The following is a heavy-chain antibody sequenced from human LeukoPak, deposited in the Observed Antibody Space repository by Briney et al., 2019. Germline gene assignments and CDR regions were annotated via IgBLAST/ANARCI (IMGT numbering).Heavy chain of an antibody. CDR2: IYYSGST. CDR1: GGSISSSNFY. V-gene: IGHV4-39*07. CDR3: ARDLGALRYFDWSFDY. D-gene: IGHD3-9*01. Sequence: SETLSLTCTVSGGSISSSNFYWGWIRQPPGKGLEWIGSIYYSGSTYYNPSLKSRVTISVDTSKNQFSLKLSSVTAADTAVYYCARDLGALRYFDWSFDYWGQGTLVTVSS. J-gene: IGHJ4*02.